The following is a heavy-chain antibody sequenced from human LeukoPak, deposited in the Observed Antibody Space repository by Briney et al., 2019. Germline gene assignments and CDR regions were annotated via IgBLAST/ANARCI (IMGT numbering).Heavy chain of an antibody. V-gene: IGHV3-23*01. CDR3: ATRYCSSTSCYY. J-gene: IGHJ4*02. Sequence: GGSLRLSCAASGFTFSSYSMNWVRQAPGKGLEWVSAISGSGGSTYYADSVKGRFTISRDNSKNTLYLQMNSLRAEDTAVYYCATRYCSSTSCYYWGQGTLVTVSS. D-gene: IGHD2-2*01. CDR1: GFTFSSYS. CDR2: ISGSGGST.